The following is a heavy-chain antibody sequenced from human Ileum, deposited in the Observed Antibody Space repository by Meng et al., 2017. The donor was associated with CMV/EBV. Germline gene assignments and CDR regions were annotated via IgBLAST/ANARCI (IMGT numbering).Heavy chain of an antibody. V-gene: IGHV4-30-4*08. CDR2: IYYSGST. J-gene: IGHJ4*02. Sequence: TCSGGSISDDDYYWTWIRQPPGKGLEWIGYIYYSGSTYYNPSLKSRVTLSVDTSKNQFSLKLNSVTAADTAVYYCARVRDLFRYFDYWGQGTLVTVSS. D-gene: IGHD2/OR15-2a*01. CDR1: GGSISDDDYY. CDR3: ARVRDLFRYFDY.